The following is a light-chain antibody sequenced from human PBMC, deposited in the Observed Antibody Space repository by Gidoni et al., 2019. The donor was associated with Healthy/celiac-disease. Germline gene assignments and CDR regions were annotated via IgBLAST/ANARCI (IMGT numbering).Light chain of an antibody. J-gene: IGKJ4*01. CDR1: QDISNY. CDR2: DAS. V-gene: IGKV1-33*01. CDR3: QQYDNLPIT. Sequence: TKMTQYPSSPSASVGDRVTINCQASQDISNYLNWYQQKTGKAPKLLTYDASNLEAVVPSRFSGSGSGTDFTFTSSSLQAEDIATYYWQQYDNLPITFGEGTKVEIK.